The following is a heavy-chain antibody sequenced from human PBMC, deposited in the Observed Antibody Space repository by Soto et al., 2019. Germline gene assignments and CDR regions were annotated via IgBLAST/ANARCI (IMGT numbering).Heavy chain of an antibody. CDR3: AKAGVRIQLWSHFDY. D-gene: IGHD5-18*01. Sequence: QVQLVESGGGVVQPGRSLRLSCAASGFTFSSYGMHWVRQAPGKGLEWVAVISYDGSNKYYADSVKGRFTTSRDNSKNTLYLQMNSLRAEDTAVYYCAKAGVRIQLWSHFDYWGQGTLVTVSS. CDR1: GFTFSSYG. CDR2: ISYDGSNK. J-gene: IGHJ4*02. V-gene: IGHV3-30*18.